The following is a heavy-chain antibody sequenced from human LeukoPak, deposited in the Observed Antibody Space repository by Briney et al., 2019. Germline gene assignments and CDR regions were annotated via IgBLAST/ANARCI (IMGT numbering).Heavy chain of an antibody. CDR2: IFYSGST. V-gene: IGHV4-39*01. D-gene: IGHD4-17*01. Sequence: SETLSLTCTVSGGSISSDAYYWSWIRQHPGKGLEWIGSIFYSGSTYYNPSLKSRVTISVDTSKNQFSLNLSSVTAADTAVYYCARPATVTTSFWYFDLWGRGTLVTVSS. J-gene: IGHJ2*01. CDR1: GGSISSDAYY. CDR3: ARPATVTTSFWYFDL.